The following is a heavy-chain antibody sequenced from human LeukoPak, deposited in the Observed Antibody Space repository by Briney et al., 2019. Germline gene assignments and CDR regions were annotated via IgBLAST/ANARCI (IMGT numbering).Heavy chain of an antibody. J-gene: IGHJ5*01. V-gene: IGHV4-4*02. D-gene: IGHD3-3*01. CDR3: TRKQSGWFYF. Sequence: SGTLSLTCSVSGGSITSTEWWSWVRQPPGKGLEWIGAMYHSGTTNYNPSLKSRVTISADKSKNQLSLNLNSVTAADTAVYYCTRKQSGWFYFWGQGTLVTVSS. CDR2: MYHSGTT. CDR1: GGSITSTEW.